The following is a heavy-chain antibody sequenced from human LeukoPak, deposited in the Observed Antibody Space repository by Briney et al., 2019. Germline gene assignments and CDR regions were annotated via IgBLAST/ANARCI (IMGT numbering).Heavy chain of an antibody. CDR3: ARDYGDYSYYFDY. V-gene: IGHV1-69*04. CDR2: IIPILGIA. J-gene: IGHJ4*02. CDR1: GGTFSSCT. Sequence: SVKVSCKASGGTFSSCTISWVRQAPGQGLEWMGRIIPILGIANYAQKFQGRVTITADKSTSTAYMELSSLRSEDTAVYYCARDYGDYSYYFDYWGQGTLVTVSS. D-gene: IGHD4-17*01.